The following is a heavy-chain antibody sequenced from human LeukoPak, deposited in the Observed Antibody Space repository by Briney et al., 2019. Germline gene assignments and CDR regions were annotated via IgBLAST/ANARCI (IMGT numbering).Heavy chain of an antibody. CDR3: ARDLAGFEEPRYYYYMDV. D-gene: IGHD1-14*01. Sequence: GGSLRLSCVASGFTVNRNVMNWVRQAPGKGLEWVSLIYSDDRAFYADSVKGRFTISRNKSKNTLFLQMSSLKPEDTAIYYCARDLAGFEEPRYYYYMDVWGKGATVTVSS. J-gene: IGHJ6*03. CDR1: GFTVNRNV. V-gene: IGHV3-66*02. CDR2: IYSDDRA.